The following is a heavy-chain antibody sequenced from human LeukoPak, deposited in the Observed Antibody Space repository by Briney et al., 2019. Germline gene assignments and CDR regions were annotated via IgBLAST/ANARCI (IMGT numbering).Heavy chain of an antibody. CDR3: ARYGLGTYSLDH. V-gene: IGHV4-59*08. CDR2: IYYTGSP. J-gene: IGHJ4*02. Sequence: PSETLSLTCTVSGGSISSYYWSWIRQPPGKGLEWIGSIYYTGSPNYNPSLKSRVTISVDTSKNQFSLNLSSVTAADTAVYYCARYGLGTYSLDHWGQGTLVTVSS. D-gene: IGHD3-10*01. CDR1: GGSISSYY.